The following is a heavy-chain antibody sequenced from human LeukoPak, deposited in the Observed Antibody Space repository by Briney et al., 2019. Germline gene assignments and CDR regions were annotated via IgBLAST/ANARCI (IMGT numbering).Heavy chain of an antibody. J-gene: IGHJ5*02. Sequence: ASVKVSCKASGYTFTSYGISWVRRAPGQGLEWMGWISAYNGNTNYAQKLQGRVTMTTDTSTSTAYMELRSLRSDDTAVYYCARDGRREQWLVRWFDPWGQGTLVTVSS. CDR3: ARDGRREQWLVRWFDP. CDR1: GYTFTSYG. V-gene: IGHV1-18*01. D-gene: IGHD6-19*01. CDR2: ISAYNGNT.